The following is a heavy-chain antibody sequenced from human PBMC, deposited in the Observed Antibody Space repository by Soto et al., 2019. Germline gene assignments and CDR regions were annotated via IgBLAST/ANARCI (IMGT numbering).Heavy chain of an antibody. V-gene: IGHV3-64*01. Sequence: GGSLRLSCAASGFTFSSYAMHWVRQAPGKGLEYVSAISSNGGRTYEANSVKGRFTISRDNSKNTRYLQMGSLRAEDMAVYYCARDYYGSGKGSYYYYYMDVWGQGTTVTVSS. CDR2: ISSNGGRT. J-gene: IGHJ6*03. D-gene: IGHD3-10*01. CDR3: ARDYYGSGKGSYYYYYMDV. CDR1: GFTFSSYA.